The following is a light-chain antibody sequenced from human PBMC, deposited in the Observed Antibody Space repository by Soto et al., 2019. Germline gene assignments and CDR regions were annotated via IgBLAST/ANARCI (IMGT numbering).Light chain of an antibody. V-gene: IGKV3-11*01. CDR2: DAS. CDR3: QQRTTWPPLFA. CDR1: QNIGNF. Sequence: EIVLTQSPSNMSLSPGERATLSCRASQNIGNFLAWYQHKPGQAPRLLIYDASKRATDIPARFSGSGSGTDFTLTISSLEPADFAVYYCQQRTTWPPLFALGPGTRVDIK. J-gene: IGKJ3*01.